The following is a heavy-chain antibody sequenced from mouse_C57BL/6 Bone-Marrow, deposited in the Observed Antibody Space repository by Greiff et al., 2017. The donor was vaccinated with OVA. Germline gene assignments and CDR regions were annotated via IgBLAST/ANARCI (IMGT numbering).Heavy chain of an antibody. D-gene: IGHD1-1*01. J-gene: IGHJ1*03. CDR3: ARLITTVVKDLYWYFDV. CDR2: INPSSGYT. V-gene: IGHV1-7*01. Sequence: VQLQQSGAELAKPGASVKLSCKASGYTFTSYWMHWVKQRPGQGLEWIGYINPSSGYTKYNQKFKDKATLTADKSSSTAYMQLSSLTYEDSAVYYCARLITTVVKDLYWYFDVWGTGTTVTVAS. CDR1: GYTFTSYW.